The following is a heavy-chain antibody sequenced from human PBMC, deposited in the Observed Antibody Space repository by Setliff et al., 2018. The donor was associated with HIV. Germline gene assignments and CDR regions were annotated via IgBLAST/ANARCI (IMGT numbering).Heavy chain of an antibody. CDR3: ATVIGWNDATDC. CDR1: GFTVSDTH. V-gene: IGHV3-53*01. D-gene: IGHD1-1*01. CDR2: IYSDGRT. J-gene: IGHJ4*02. Sequence: PGGSLRLSCAASGFTVSDTHMTWVRQAPGRGLEWVSFIYSDGRTYYAESVKGRFTISRDDSKNTLYLQMHSLRVDDTAVYYCATVIGWNDATDCWGQGTLVTVSS.